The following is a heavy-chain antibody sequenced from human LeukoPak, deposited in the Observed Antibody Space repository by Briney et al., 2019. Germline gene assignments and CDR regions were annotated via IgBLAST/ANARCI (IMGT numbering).Heavy chain of an antibody. CDR1: GGSFSGYY. J-gene: IGHJ4*02. CDR3: ARGEEYYGSGRYYNRGFDY. V-gene: IGHV4-34*01. CDR2: INHSGST. D-gene: IGHD3-10*01. Sequence: KPSETLSLTCAVYGGSFSGYYWSWIRQPPGKGLEWVGEINHSGSTNYNPSLKSRVTISVDTSKNQFSLKLSSVAAADTAVYYCARGEEYYGSGRYYNRGFDYWGQGTLVTVCS.